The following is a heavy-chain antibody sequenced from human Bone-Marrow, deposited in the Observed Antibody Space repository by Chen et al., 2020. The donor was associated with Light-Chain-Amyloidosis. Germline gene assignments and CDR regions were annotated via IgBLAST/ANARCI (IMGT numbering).Heavy chain of an antibody. CDR1: GFPFSSHA. V-gene: IGHV3-30*04. CDR3: ARVGDGSNRSEAFEI. CDR2: ISFDGR. D-gene: IGHD3-10*01. Sequence: QVQLVESGGGVVQPGTSLRLSCVGSGFPFSSHAMHWVRQAPGRGLEWVAVISFDGRADSVQGRFTVSRDNSKSTLYLQMDSLRPDDTAVYYCARVGDGSNRSEAFEIWGQGTMVTVSS. J-gene: IGHJ3*02.